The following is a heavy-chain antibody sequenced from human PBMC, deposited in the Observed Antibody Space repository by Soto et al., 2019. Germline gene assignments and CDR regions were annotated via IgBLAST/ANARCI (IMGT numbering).Heavy chain of an antibody. V-gene: IGHV3-66*01. CDR3: ARVSPTGIHYYYYYYMDV. CDR1: GFTVSSNY. J-gene: IGHJ6*03. D-gene: IGHD1-1*01. CDR2: IYSGGST. Sequence: GGSLRLSCAASGFTVSSNYMSWVRQAPGKGLEWVSVIYSGGSTYYADSVKGRFTISRDNSKNTLYLQMNSLRAEDTAVYYCARVSPTGIHYYYYYYMDVWGKGTTVTVSS.